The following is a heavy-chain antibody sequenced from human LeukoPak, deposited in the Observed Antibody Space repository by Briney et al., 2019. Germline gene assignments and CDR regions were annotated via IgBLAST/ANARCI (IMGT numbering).Heavy chain of an antibody. Sequence: ASVKVSCKASGYTFTGYYMHWVRQAPGQGLEWMGWINPNSGGTNYAQRFQGRVTMTRDTSISTAYMELSRLRSDDTAVYYCARGPVLRYFDWLSGDAFDIWGQGTMVTVSS. CDR3: ARGPVLRYFDWLSGDAFDI. CDR2: INPNSGGT. CDR1: GYTFTGYY. D-gene: IGHD3-9*01. V-gene: IGHV1-2*02. J-gene: IGHJ3*02.